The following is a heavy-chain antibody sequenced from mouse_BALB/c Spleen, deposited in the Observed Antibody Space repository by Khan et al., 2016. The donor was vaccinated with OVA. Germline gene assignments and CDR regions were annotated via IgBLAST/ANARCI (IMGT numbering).Heavy chain of an antibody. J-gene: IGHJ3*01. Sequence: EVELVESGGGLVQPGGSRKLSCAASGFTFTDYGMAWVRQTPGKGPEWIAFISSVAYSIYYADTVTCRFTISRENAKNTLYLEMSSLRSDDTAMYYCARGGFAYWGQGTLVTVSA. CDR1: GFTFTDYG. CDR2: ISSVAYSI. V-gene: IGHV5-15*02. CDR3: ARGGFAY.